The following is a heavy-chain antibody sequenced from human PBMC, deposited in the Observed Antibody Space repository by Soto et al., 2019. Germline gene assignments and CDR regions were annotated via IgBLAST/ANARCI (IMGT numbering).Heavy chain of an antibody. CDR2: IIPILGIA. CDR3: GRGDTARAPDAFDI. D-gene: IGHD5-18*01. J-gene: IGHJ3*02. Sequence: QVQLVQSGAEVKKPGSSVKVSCKASGGTFSSYTISWVRQAPGQGLEWMGRIIPILGIANYAQKFQGRVTITADKSTSTAYMELSSLRSEDTAVYYCGRGDTARAPDAFDIWGQGTMVTVSS. V-gene: IGHV1-69*02. CDR1: GGTFSSYT.